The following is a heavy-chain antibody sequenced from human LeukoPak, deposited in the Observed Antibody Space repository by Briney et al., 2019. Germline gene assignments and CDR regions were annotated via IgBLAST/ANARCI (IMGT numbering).Heavy chain of an antibody. V-gene: IGHV1-8*01. CDR3: ARPRYCSSTSCFGWFDA. CDR1: GYTFTSYD. CDR2: MNPNSGNT. D-gene: IGHD2-2*01. Sequence: GASVKVSCKASGYTFTSYDINWVRQATGQGLEWMGWMNPNSGNTGYAQKFQGRVTMTRNTSISTAYMELSSLRSEDTAVYYCARPRYCSSTSCFGWFDAWGQGTLVTVSS. J-gene: IGHJ5*02.